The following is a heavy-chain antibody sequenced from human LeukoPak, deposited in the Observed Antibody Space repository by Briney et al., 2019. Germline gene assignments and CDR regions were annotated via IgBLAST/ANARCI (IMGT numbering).Heavy chain of an antibody. CDR1: GFTFSSYE. D-gene: IGHD3-16*01. J-gene: IGHJ4*02. CDR3: ARSRGSYSAPYYFDY. V-gene: IGHV3-21*01. Sequence: GGSLRLSRAASGFTFSSYEMNWVRQAPGKGLEWVSSISSSSSYIYYADSVKGRFTISRDNAKNSLYLQMNSLRAEDTAVYYCARSRGSYSAPYYFDYWGQGTLVTVSS. CDR2: ISSSSSYI.